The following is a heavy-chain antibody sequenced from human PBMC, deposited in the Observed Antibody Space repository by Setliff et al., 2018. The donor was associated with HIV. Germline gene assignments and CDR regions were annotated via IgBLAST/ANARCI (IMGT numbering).Heavy chain of an antibody. J-gene: IGHJ4*02. CDR3: ARIAWKQGAVGSFCDY. CDR2: IYHSGIT. D-gene: IGHD3-10*01. V-gene: IGHV4-59*01. CDR1: GGSITTYF. Sequence: KPSETLSLTCTVSGGSITTYFWTWIRQPPGKGLEWIGYIYHSGITSYNPSLKSRVTMSMDMSKNLFSLNLSSVTAADSAVYYCARIAWKQGAVGSFCDYWGQGGLVTVSS.